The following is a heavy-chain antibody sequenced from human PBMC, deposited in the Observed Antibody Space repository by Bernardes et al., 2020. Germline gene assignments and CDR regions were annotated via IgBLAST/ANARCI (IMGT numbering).Heavy chain of an antibody. Sequence: GGSLRLSCAASGFTFSSYAMSWVRQVPGKGLEWVSAISGSGGSTYYADSVKGRFTISRDNSKNTLYLQMNSLRAEDTAVYYCAKDVYSGAVAGKFYLPDYWGQGTLVTVSS. V-gene: IGHV3-23*01. CDR1: GFTFSSYA. CDR3: AKDVYSGAVAGKFYLPDY. D-gene: IGHD6-19*01. J-gene: IGHJ4*02. CDR2: ISGSGGST.